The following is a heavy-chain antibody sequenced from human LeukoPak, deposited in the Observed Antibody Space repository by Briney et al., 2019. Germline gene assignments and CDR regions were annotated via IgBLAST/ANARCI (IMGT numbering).Heavy chain of an antibody. CDR1: GGTFSSYA. CDR2: IIPIFGTA. J-gene: IGHJ4*02. V-gene: IGHV1-69*01. D-gene: IGHD3-9*01. CDR3: ARVFGYFDPYYFDY. Sequence: ASVTVSCKASGGTFSSYAISWVRQAPGQGLEWMGGIIPIFGTANYAQKFQGRVTITADESTSTAYMELSSLRSEDTAVYYCARVFGYFDPYYFDYWGQGTLVTVSS.